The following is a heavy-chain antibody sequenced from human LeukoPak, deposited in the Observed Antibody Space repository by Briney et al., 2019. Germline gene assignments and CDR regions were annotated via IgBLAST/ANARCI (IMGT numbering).Heavy chain of an antibody. Sequence: GGSLRLSCAASGFTVSNNYMSWVRQAPGKGLEWVSVIYSGGSTYYADSVKGRFTISRDNSKNTLYLQMNSLRVEDTAVDYCARDYCSSTSCPLGYWGQGTLVTVSS. CDR1: GFTVSNNY. J-gene: IGHJ4*02. CDR3: ARDYCSSTSCPLGY. D-gene: IGHD2-2*01. V-gene: IGHV3-53*01. CDR2: IYSGGST.